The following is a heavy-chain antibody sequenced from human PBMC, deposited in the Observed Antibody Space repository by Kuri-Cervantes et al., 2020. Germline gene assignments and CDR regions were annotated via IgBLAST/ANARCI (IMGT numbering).Heavy chain of an antibody. CDR1: GFTFSSYW. CDR2: IKQDGSEK. CDR3: ARAITRNDAFDI. Sequence: GESLKISCAASGFTFSSYWMSWVRQAPGKGLEWVANIKQDGSEKYYVDSVKGRFTISRDNAKNSLYLQMNSLRAEGTAVYYCARAITRNDAFDIWGQGTMVTVSS. J-gene: IGHJ3*02. V-gene: IGHV3-7*01.